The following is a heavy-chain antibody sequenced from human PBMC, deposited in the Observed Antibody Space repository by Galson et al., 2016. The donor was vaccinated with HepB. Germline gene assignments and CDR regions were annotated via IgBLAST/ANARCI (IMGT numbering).Heavy chain of an antibody. CDR3: ARVRRRSYTSSWTFDY. J-gene: IGHJ4*02. D-gene: IGHD6-13*01. Sequence: SVKVSCKASGYTFTSYYMHWVRQAPGQGLEWMGIINPSGGSTSYAQKFQGRVTMTRDTSTSTVYMELSSLRSEDAAVYYCARVRRRSYTSSWTFDYWGQGTLVTVSS. CDR2: INPSGGST. CDR1: GYTFTSYY. V-gene: IGHV1-46*01.